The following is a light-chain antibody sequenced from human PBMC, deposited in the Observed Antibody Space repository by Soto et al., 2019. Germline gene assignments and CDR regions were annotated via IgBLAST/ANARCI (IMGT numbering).Light chain of an antibody. V-gene: IGLV2-11*01. CDR2: DVS. CDR1: SSDVGVYNY. CDR3: CSYAGSYTFV. Sequence: SGLTEPRSVSGSPGQSVTISCTGTSSDVGVYNYVSWYQQYPGKAPKIMIYDVSKRPSGVPDRFSGSKSDNTASLTISGLQAEDEADYYCCSYAGSYTFVFGIGTKVTVL. J-gene: IGLJ1*01.